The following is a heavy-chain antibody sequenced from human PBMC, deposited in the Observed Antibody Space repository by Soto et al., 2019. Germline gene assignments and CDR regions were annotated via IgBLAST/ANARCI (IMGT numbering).Heavy chain of an antibody. CDR3: ALNSSGWYENWFDP. V-gene: IGHV1-69*06. CDR1: GGTLSSYA. D-gene: IGHD6-19*01. Sequence: SGKVSCKASGGTLSSYAISWVRQAPGQGLEWMGGIIPIFGTANYAHKFQGRVTITADKSTSTAYMALSSLRSEDTAVYYCALNSSGWYENWFDPWGQGTLVTVSS. CDR2: IIPIFGTA. J-gene: IGHJ5*02.